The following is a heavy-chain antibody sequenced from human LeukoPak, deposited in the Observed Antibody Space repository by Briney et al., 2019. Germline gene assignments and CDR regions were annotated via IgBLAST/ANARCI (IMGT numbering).Heavy chain of an antibody. V-gene: IGHV1-69*06. CDR2: IIPIFDTA. J-gene: IGHJ6*04. Sequence: SVEVSCKTSGGTFSIYAISWVRQAPGQGLEWMGGIIPIFDTANYAQKFQGRVTITADKSTSTAYMELSSLRSEDTAVYYCARCSGSYYYYYGMDVWGKGTTVTVSS. D-gene: IGHD3-10*01. CDR1: GGTFSIYA. CDR3: ARCSGSYYYYYGMDV.